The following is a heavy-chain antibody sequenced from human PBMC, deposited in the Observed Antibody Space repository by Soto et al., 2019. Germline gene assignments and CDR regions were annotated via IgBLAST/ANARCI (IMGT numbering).Heavy chain of an antibody. CDR3: XXXXXXXXXYGIDV. CDR1: GLTFSLYA. V-gene: IGHV3-23*01. Sequence: EVQLLESGGGLVQPGGSLRLSCAASGLTFSLYAMTWVRQAPGKGLEWVSAISGSGSSTYYADSVKGRFTTSRDNSKNTLFLQMXXXXXXXXXXXXXXXXXXXXXXYGIDVWGQGTTVT. J-gene: IGHJ6*02. CDR2: ISGSGSST.